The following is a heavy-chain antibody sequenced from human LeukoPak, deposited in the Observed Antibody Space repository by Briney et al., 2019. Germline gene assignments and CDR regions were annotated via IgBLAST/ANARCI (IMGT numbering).Heavy chain of an antibody. J-gene: IGHJ4*02. CDR1: GFTFSRYS. CDR3: ARDPLRTGTTSTFDY. D-gene: IGHD1-7*01. Sequence: GGSLRLSCAASGFTFSRYSMNWVRQAPGKGLEWVSSISSSSSYIYYADSVKGRFTISRDNAKNSLYLQMNSLRAEDTAVYYCARDPLRTGTTSTFDYWGQGTLVTVSS. V-gene: IGHV3-21*01. CDR2: ISSSSSYI.